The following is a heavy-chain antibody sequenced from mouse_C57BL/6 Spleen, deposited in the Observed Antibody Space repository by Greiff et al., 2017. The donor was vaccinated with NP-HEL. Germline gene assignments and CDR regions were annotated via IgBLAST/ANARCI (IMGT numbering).Heavy chain of an antibody. D-gene: IGHD4-1*01. CDR3: ASQLTGFFDY. V-gene: IGHV1-54*01. J-gene: IGHJ2*01. CDR2: INPGSGGT. Sequence: VQLQQSGAELVRPGTSVKVSCKASGYAFTNYLIEWVKQRPEQGLEWIGVINPGSGGTNYNEKFKGKATLTADKSSSTAYMQLSSLTSEDSAVYFCASQLTGFFDYWGQGTTLTVSS. CDR1: GYAFTNYL.